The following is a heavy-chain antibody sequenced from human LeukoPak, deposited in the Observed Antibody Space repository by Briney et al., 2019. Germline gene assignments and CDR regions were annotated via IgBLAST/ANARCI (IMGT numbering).Heavy chain of an antibody. V-gene: IGHV3-30-3*01. CDR2: ISHDGSNK. CDR3: ARDRGRNWFDP. CDR1: GFTFSSYA. J-gene: IGHJ5*02. D-gene: IGHD5-24*01. Sequence: GGSLRLSCAVSGFTFSSYAMHWVRQAPGKGLEWVAVISHDGSNKYYADSVKGRFTISRDNSKNTLYLQMNSLRAEDTAVYYCARDRGRNWFDPWGQGTLVTVSS.